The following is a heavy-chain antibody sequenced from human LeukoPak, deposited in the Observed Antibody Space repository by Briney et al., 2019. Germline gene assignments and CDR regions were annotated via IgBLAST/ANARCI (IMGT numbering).Heavy chain of an antibody. D-gene: IGHD3-22*01. V-gene: IGHV3-33*01. CDR1: GFTFSSYG. CDR2: IWYDGSNK. CDR3: ARVGVIYDSSGYLDY. Sequence: GGSLRLSCAASGFTFSSYGMHWVRQAPGKGLEWVAVIWYDGSNKYYADSVKGRFTISRDNSKNTPYLQMNSLRAEDTAVYYCARVGVIYDSSGYLDYWGQGTLVTVSS. J-gene: IGHJ4*02.